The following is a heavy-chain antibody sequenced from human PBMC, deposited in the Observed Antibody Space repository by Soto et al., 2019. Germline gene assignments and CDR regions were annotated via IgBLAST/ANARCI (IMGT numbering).Heavy chain of an antibody. D-gene: IGHD6-19*01. J-gene: IGHJ4*02. CDR2: INHSGST. CDR1: GRSFSGYY. Sequence: SETLSLTCAVYGRSFSGYYWSWIRQPPGKGLEWIGEINHSGSTYYNPSLKSRVTISVDRSKNQFSLKLSSVTAADTAVYYCARAGGLVAVAVDYWGQGTLVTVSS. CDR3: ARAGGLVAVAVDY. V-gene: IGHV4-34*01.